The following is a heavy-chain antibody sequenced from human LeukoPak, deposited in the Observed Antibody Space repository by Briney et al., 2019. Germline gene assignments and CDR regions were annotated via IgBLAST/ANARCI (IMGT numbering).Heavy chain of an antibody. CDR2: IYPGDSDT. CDR1: GYSFTSYW. V-gene: IGHV5-51*01. CDR3: AKSNGYGLVDI. Sequence: GESLKISCKGSGYSFTSYWIAWVRQMPGKGLEWMGIIYPGDSDTRYSPSLKSRVTISLDTSRNQFSLKLNSVTAADTAVYYCAKSNGYGLVDIWGQGTMVTVSS. J-gene: IGHJ3*02. D-gene: IGHD3-10*01.